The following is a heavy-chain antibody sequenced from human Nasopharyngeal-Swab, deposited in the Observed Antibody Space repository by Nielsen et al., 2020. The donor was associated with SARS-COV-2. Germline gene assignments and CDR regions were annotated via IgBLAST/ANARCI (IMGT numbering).Heavy chain of an antibody. D-gene: IGHD2-8*01. CDR1: GGSFSGYY. Sequence: SETLSLTCAVYGGSFSGYYWSWIRQPPGKGLEWIGEINHSGSTYYNPSLKSRVTISVDTSKNQFSLKLSSVTAADTAVYYCARGCRYCTPKMYFDLWGRGTLVTVSS. J-gene: IGHJ2*01. CDR3: ARGCRYCTPKMYFDL. V-gene: IGHV4-34*01. CDR2: INHSGST.